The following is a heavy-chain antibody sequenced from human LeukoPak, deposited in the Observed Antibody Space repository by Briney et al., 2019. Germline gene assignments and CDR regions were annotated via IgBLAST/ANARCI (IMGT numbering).Heavy chain of an antibody. CDR1: GFTFSSYA. J-gene: IGHJ4*02. CDR2: ISYDGSNG. CDR3: ARAGGSTVSHSDY. V-gene: IGHV3-30*04. D-gene: IGHD4-17*01. Sequence: GGSLRLSCAASGFTFSSYAMHWVRQAPGRGLEWVTVISYDGSNGYYADSVKGRFTISKDNAKNSLYLQMNSLRAEDTAVYYCARAGGSTVSHSDYWGQGTLVTVSS.